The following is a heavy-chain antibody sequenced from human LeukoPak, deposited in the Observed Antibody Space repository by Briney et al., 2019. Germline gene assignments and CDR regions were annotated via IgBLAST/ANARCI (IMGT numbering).Heavy chain of an antibody. CDR2: ITGSGGST. J-gene: IGHJ4*02. Sequence: PGGSLRLSCAASGFTFSSYVISWVRQAPGKGLEWVSGITGSGGSTYYADSVKGRFTISRDNSKNTLYLQMDSLRAEDTAVYYCAKAVGSFDFAFEYWGQGTLVTVSS. V-gene: IGHV3-23*01. CDR3: AKAVGSFDFAFEY. CDR1: GFTFSSYV. D-gene: IGHD3-10*01.